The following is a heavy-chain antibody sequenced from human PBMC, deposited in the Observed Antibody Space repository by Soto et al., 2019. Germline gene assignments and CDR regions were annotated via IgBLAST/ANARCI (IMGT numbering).Heavy chain of an antibody. V-gene: IGHV1-8*02. D-gene: IGHD6-13*01. CDR2: MNPNSGNT. J-gene: IGHJ1*01. CDR1: GYTFTSYD. Sequence: ASVKVSCKASGYTFTSYDINWVRQATGQGLEWMGWMNPNSGNTGYAQKFQGRVTMTRNTSISTAYMELSSLRSEDTAGYYCARGRPGIAAAGFQYFQHWGQGALVTVSS. CDR3: ARGRPGIAAAGFQYFQH.